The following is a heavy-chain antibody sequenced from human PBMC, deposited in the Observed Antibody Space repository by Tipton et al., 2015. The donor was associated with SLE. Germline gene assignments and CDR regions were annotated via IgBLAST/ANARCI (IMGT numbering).Heavy chain of an antibody. V-gene: IGHV3-21*01. CDR2: ICDGGGCT. J-gene: IGHJ4*02. D-gene: IGHD3-10*01. Sequence: SLRLSCAASGFTFSSYSMNWVRQAPGKGLEWVSSICDGGGCTYYADSVKGRFTISRDNSKNTLYLQMNSLRAEDTAVYYCARDGEGFDYWGQGTLVTVSS. CDR3: ARDGEGFDY. CDR1: GFTFSSYS.